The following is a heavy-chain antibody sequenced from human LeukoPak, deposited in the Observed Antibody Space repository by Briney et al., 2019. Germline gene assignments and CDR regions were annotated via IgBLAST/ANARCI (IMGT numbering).Heavy chain of an antibody. CDR3: AREFNTIGNFDF. CDR1: GFTFSLFS. V-gene: IGHV3-21*01. J-gene: IGHJ4*02. CDR2: IYVIVDYI. D-gene: IGHD3-10*01. Sequence: PGGSLRLSCATSGFTFSLFSSKWVRQAPGKGLEWVASIYVIVDYIYYADSVKGRATISRDNAKNSVYLQMNSLRADDTAIYYCAREFNTIGNFDFWGQGILVTVSS.